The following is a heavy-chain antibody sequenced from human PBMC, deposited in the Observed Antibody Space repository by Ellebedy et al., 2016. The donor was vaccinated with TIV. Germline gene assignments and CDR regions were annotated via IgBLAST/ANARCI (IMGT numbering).Heavy chain of an antibody. D-gene: IGHD6-13*01. J-gene: IGHJ6*02. CDR3: ARDLAAGKQYYYYYRMDA. V-gene: IGHV1-18*04. Sequence: AASVKVSCKASGYTFTSYGISWVRQAPGQGLEWMGWISTYNGNTKYAQRLQGRVTMTTDTSTSTAYMALRSLRSDDTAVYYCARDLAAGKQYYYYYRMDAWGQGTTVTVSS. CDR2: ISTYNGNT. CDR1: GYTFTSYG.